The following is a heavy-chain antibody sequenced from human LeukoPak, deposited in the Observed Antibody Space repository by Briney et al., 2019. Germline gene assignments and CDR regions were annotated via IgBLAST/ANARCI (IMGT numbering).Heavy chain of an antibody. V-gene: IGHV4-59*02. CDR3: ARESRAVAGKGDY. J-gene: IGHJ4*02. D-gene: IGHD6-19*01. CDR2: IYHTGST. CDR1: GGSVSDYY. Sequence: PSETLSLTCTISGGSVSDYYWSWIRQSPGKGLEWIGYIYHTGSTSYSPSLKSRVTISVDTSKNQFSLKLSSVTAADTAVYYCARESRAVAGKGDYWGQGTLVTVSS.